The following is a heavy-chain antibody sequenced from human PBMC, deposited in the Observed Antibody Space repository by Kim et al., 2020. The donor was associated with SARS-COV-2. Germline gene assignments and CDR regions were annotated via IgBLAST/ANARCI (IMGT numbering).Heavy chain of an antibody. CDR2: IYPGDSDT. D-gene: IGHD3-10*01. V-gene: IGHV5-51*01. Sequence: GESLKISRKGSGYSFTSYWIGWVRQMPGKGLEWMGIIYPGDSDTRYSPSFQGQVTISADKSISTAYLQWSSLKASDTAMYYCASQDYYGSGSYYNKDYYYYGMDVWGQGTTVTVSS. J-gene: IGHJ6*02. CDR3: ASQDYYGSGSYYNKDYYYYGMDV. CDR1: GYSFTSYW.